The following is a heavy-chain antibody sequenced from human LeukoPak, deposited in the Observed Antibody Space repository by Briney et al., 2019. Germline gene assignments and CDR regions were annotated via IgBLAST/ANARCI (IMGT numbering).Heavy chain of an antibody. Sequence: GGSLRLYCAASGFTFSDYYMSWIRQAPGKGLEWVSYISSSGSTIYYADSVKGRFTISRDNAKNSLYLQMNSLRAEDTAVYYCASVYYDFWSGYFLDYWGQGTLVTVSS. CDR3: ASVYYDFWSGYFLDY. CDR1: GFTFSDYY. CDR2: ISSSGSTI. J-gene: IGHJ4*02. V-gene: IGHV3-11*01. D-gene: IGHD3-3*01.